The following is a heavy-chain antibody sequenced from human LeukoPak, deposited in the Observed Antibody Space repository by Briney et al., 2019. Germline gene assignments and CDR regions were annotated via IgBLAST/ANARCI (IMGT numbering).Heavy chain of an antibody. CDR3: ARVEWFGELSPFDI. V-gene: IGHV4-61*05. J-gene: IGHJ3*02. Sequence: PSETLSLTCTVSGGFISSSSYYWGWIRQPPGEGLEWIGYIYYSGSTNYNPSLKSRVTISVDTSKNQFSLKLSSVTAADTAVYYCARVEWFGELSPFDIWGQGTMVTVSS. D-gene: IGHD3-10*01. CDR1: GGFISSSSYY. CDR2: IYYSGST.